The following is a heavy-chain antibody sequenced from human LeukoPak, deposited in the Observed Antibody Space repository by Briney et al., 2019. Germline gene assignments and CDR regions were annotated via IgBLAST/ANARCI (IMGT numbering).Heavy chain of an antibody. J-gene: IGHJ4*02. D-gene: IGHD5-24*01. CDR3: ARLRRRDGYRNYFDY. CDR2: IYPGDSDT. V-gene: IGHV5-51*01. Sequence: GEFLKISCKGSGCSFTSYWIGWVRQMPGKGLEWMGIIYPGDSDTRYSPSFQGQVTISADKSISTASLQCSSLKASDTAMYYCARLRRRDGYRNYFDYWGQGTLVTVSS. CDR1: GCSFTSYW.